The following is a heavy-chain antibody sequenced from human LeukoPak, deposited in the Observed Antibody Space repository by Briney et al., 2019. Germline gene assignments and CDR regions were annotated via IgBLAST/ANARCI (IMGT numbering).Heavy chain of an antibody. CDR3: ARLPSGTLNPPFDY. V-gene: IGHV4-59*08. CDR2: IYYSGST. Sequence: PSETLPLTCTVSGGSMYNHYWSWIRQPPGKGLESIGYIYYSGSTIYNPSLESRVTISVDTSKNQFSLKLTSVTAADTAVYYCARLPSGTLNPPFDYWGQGSLVTVSS. CDR1: GGSMYNHY. D-gene: IGHD3-10*01. J-gene: IGHJ4*02.